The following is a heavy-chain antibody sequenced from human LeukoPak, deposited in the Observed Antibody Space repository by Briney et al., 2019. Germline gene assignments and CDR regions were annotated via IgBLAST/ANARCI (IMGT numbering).Heavy chain of an antibody. CDR1: GGSISSGNSY. V-gene: IGHV4-61*02. Sequence: PSETLSLTCTVSGGSISSGNSYWSWIRQPAGKGLEWIGRIYISESTDSNPSLKSRVTISIDTSKNQFSLKLSSVTAADTAVYYCAKDGPAYEKRSTGYYFDSWGQGTLVTVSS. CDR2: IYISEST. J-gene: IGHJ4*02. D-gene: IGHD1-14*01. CDR3: AKDGPAYEKRSTGYYFDS.